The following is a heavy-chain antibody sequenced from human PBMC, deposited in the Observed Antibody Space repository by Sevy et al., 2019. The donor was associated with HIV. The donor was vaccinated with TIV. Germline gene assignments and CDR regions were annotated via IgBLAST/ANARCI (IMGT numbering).Heavy chain of an antibody. V-gene: IGHV3-9*01. CDR1: GFTFDDYA. J-gene: IGHJ4*02. CDR3: GKGIGGAYSSGWYGDY. D-gene: IGHD6-19*01. Sequence: GGSLRLSCAASGFTFDDYAMHWVRQAPGKGLEWVSGISWNSGSIGYADSVKGRFTISRDNAKNSLYLQMNSLRAEDTALYYCGKGIGGAYSSGWYGDYWGQGTLVTVSS. CDR2: ISWNSGSI.